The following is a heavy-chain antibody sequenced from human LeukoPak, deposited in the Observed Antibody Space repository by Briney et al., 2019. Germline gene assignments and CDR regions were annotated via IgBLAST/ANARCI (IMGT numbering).Heavy chain of an antibody. Sequence: PGRSLRLSCAASGFTFSSYSMNWVRQAPGKGLEWVSSISSSSSYIYYADSVKGRFTISRDNAKNSLYLQMNSLRAEDTAVYYCARAQGREGYDFWSGYYTGIDHLLFDYWGQGTLVTVSS. J-gene: IGHJ4*02. D-gene: IGHD3-3*01. CDR3: ARAQGREGYDFWSGYYTGIDHLLFDY. CDR1: GFTFSSYS. CDR2: ISSSSSYI. V-gene: IGHV3-21*01.